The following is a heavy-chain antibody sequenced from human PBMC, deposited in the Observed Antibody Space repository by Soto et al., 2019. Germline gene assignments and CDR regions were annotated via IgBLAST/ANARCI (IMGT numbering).Heavy chain of an antibody. J-gene: IGHJ4*02. CDR3: AKLGSGYYTGLYFDY. CDR1: GFTFGDYW. CDR2: IKKDGSEN. Sequence: PGGFLRLSCAASGFTFGDYWMSWVRQAPGKGLEWVAHIKKDGSENYYVDSVTGRFTVSRDNTKNSLYLQMNSLRAEDTAVYYCAKLGSGYYTGLYFDYWGQGTLVTVSS. V-gene: IGHV3-7*03. D-gene: IGHD3-3*01.